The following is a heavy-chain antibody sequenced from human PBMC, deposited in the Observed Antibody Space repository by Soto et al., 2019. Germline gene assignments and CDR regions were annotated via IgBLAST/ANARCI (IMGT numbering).Heavy chain of an antibody. CDR2: SSGSGGST. Sequence: VSSAAAEFSCSYYCMACVIKNQGKGLEWVSASSGSGGSTYYADSVEGRFTISRDNSKNTLYLQMNSLRAEDTAVYYCAKGGKTGPTTRFDYWGQGTLVTVSS. CDR1: EFSCSYYC. CDR3: AKGGKTGPTTRFDY. J-gene: IGHJ4*02. D-gene: IGHD1-1*01. V-gene: IGHV3-23*01.